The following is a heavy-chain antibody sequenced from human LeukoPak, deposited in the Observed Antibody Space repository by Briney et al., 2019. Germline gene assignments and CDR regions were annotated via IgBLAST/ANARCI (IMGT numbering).Heavy chain of an antibody. CDR2: IKQDGSEK. Sequence: PGGSVRLSCAASGFTFSSYWMSWVRQAPGKGLEWVANIKQDGSEKYYVDTVKGRFTISRDNAKNSLYLQMNSLRAEDTAVYYCARGSPFEPAALPFDYWGQGTLVTVSS. CDR3: ARGSPFEPAALPFDY. J-gene: IGHJ4*02. V-gene: IGHV3-7*01. CDR1: GFTFSSYW. D-gene: IGHD2-2*01.